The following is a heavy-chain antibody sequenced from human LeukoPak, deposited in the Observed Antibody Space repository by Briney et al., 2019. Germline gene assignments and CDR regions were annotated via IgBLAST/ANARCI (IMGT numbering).Heavy chain of an antibody. V-gene: IGHV6-1*01. CDR3: ARGEGGFDAFDI. D-gene: IGHD1-26*01. J-gene: IGHJ3*02. Sequence: SQTLSLTCAISGDSVSSNIAAWDWIRQSPSRGLEWLGRTYYRSKWYNDYAVSVKSRININADTSKNQFSLQLNSVTPEDTAVYYCARGEGGFDAFDIWGQGTMVTVSS. CDR1: GDSVSSNIAA. CDR2: TYYRSKWYN.